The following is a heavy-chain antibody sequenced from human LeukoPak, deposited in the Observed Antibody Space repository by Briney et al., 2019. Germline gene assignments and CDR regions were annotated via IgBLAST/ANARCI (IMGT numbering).Heavy chain of an antibody. V-gene: IGHV3-53*01. J-gene: IGHJ6*02. D-gene: IGHD6-13*01. CDR1: GFTVSSSY. CDR3: AKSYSSAWYAYSMDV. Sequence: GGSLRLSCAASGFTVSSSYISWVRQAPGKGLEWVSAIYSGGTTYYANSVKGRFTISRDNSKNTLYLQMNSLRAEDTAVYFCAKSYSSAWYAYSMDVWGQGTTVTVSS. CDR2: IYSGGTT.